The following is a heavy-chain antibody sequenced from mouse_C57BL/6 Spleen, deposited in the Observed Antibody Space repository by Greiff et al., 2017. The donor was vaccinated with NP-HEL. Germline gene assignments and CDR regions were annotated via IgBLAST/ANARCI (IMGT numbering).Heavy chain of an antibody. D-gene: IGHD1-1*01. CDR2: IDPSDSYT. J-gene: IGHJ4*01. Sequence: VQLQQSGAELVMPGASVKLSCKASGYTFTSYWMHWVKQRPGQGLEWIGEIDPSDSYTNYNQKFKGKSTLTVDKSSSTAYMQLSSLPSEDSAVYYCATTTVVAEDYAMDYWGQGPSVTVSS. CDR3: ATTTVVAEDYAMDY. CDR1: GYTFTSYW. V-gene: IGHV1-69*01.